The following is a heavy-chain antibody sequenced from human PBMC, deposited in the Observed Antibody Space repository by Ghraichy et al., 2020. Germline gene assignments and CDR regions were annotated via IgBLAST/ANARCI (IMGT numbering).Heavy chain of an antibody. CDR3: AHGSCSGGSCYFVY. V-gene: IGHV2-5*02. CDR1: GFSLSTSGVG. CDR2: IYWDDDK. J-gene: IGHJ4*02. D-gene: IGHD2-15*01. Sequence: SGPTLVKPTQTLTLTCTFSGFSLSTSGVGVGWIRQPPGKALEWLALIYWDDDKRYSPSLKSRLIVTQDTSKNQVVLTMTNMDPVDTATYYCAHGSCSGGSCYFVYWGQGTLVTVSS.